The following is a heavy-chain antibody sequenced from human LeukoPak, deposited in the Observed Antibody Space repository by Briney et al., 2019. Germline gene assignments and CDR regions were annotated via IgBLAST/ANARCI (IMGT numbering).Heavy chain of an antibody. D-gene: IGHD4-23*01. V-gene: IGHV3-48*03. CDR2: ISRSGSIT. J-gene: IGHJ3*01. Sequence: TGGSLRLSCAASGFTLSSCELSWVRQAPTKGLEWVSYISRSGSITYYADSVKGRFTISGDSAKNSLYLQMNSLRAEDTAVYYCAIHDYHSNSDAFDVWGQGTMVTVSS. CDR1: GFTLSSCE. CDR3: AIHDYHSNSDAFDV.